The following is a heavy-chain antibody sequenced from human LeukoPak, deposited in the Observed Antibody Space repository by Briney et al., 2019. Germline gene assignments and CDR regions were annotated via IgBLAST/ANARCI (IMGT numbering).Heavy chain of an antibody. Sequence: SVKVSCKASGGTFSSYAISWVRQAPGQGLERMGRIIPILGIANYAQKFQGRVTITADKSTSTAYMELSSLRSEDTAVYYCASGEQQLVATYYYGMDVWGQGTTVTVSS. V-gene: IGHV1-69*04. D-gene: IGHD6-13*01. CDR3: ASGEQQLVATYYYGMDV. J-gene: IGHJ6*02. CDR2: IIPILGIA. CDR1: GGTFSSYA.